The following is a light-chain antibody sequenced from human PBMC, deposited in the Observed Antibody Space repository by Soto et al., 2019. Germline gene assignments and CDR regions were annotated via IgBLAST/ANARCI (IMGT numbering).Light chain of an antibody. CDR3: QQHSGSSRT. Sequence: EIVLTQSPGTLSLSPGEGATLSCRASQSVSSNYFAWYQQKAGQAPRLLIYGTSRRATGIPDRFSGSGAGTDFTLTITRREPEDFAMYCCQQHSGSSRTFGGGSRVEFK. CDR2: GTS. J-gene: IGKJ4*01. V-gene: IGKV3-20*01. CDR1: QSVSSNY.